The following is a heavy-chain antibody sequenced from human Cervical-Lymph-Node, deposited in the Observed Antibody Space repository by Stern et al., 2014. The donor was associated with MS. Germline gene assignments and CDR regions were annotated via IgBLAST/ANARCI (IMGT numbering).Heavy chain of an antibody. CDR3: ASERYTYYDDQRPPGGFGP. V-gene: IGHV1-58*01. J-gene: IGHJ5*02. Sequence: QLVESGPEVKKPGTSVKVSCKASGITFSHSAVQWLRQARGQRPEWVWWVGVLNGDTNYAQSFQERVTITRDMSTSTVYMELRSLRSEDTAVYYCASERYTYYDDQRPPGGFGPWGQGTLVTVSS. CDR1: GITFSHSA. CDR2: VGVLNGDT. D-gene: IGHD5-18*01.